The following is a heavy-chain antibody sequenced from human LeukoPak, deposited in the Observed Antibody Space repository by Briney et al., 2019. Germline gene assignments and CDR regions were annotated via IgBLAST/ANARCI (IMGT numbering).Heavy chain of an antibody. CDR1: GGSISSYY. Sequence: SETLSLTCTVSGGSISSYYWSWIRQPAGKGLEWIWRIYTSGNTNYNPSLKSRVTLSVDTSKNQFSLKLSSVTAADTAVYYCAREQRDIGISDYFDYWGQGTLVTVSS. V-gene: IGHV4-4*07. CDR3: AREQRDIGISDYFDY. CDR2: IYTSGNT. D-gene: IGHD2-15*01. J-gene: IGHJ4*02.